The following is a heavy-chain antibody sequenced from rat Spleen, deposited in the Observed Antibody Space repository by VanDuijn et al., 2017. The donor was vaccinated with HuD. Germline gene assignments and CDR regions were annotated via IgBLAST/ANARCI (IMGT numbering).Heavy chain of an antibody. J-gene: IGHJ1*01. CDR2: ISYEGSTT. Sequence: EVQLVESGGGLVQPGRSMKLSCAASGFTFSDYYMAWVRQAPKKGLEWVASISYEGSTTYYGDSVKGRFTISRDNAKSTLYLQMNSLRSEDTATYYCARHGYTTDYYYDWYFDFWGPGTMVTVSS. CDR3: ARHGYTTDYYYDWYFDF. CDR1: GFTFSDYY. V-gene: IGHV5-22*01. D-gene: IGHD1-6*01.